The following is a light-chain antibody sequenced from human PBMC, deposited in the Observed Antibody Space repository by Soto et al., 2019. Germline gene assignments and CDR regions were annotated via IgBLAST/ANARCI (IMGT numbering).Light chain of an antibody. CDR2: DND. Sequence: QSVLTQPPSVSAAPGQTVTISCSGSSSNIAKNIVSWYQQLTGAAPKLLMYDNDRRPSEIPDGFSASKSGPSATLAITGLQTGDEADYCCGVWYDSLNTVVFGGGTQLTVL. V-gene: IGLV1-51*01. CDR1: SSNIAKNI. CDR3: GVWYDSLNTVV. J-gene: IGLJ2*01.